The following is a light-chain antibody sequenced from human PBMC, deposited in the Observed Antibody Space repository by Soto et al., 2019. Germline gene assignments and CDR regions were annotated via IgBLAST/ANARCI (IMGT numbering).Light chain of an antibody. CDR2: LGS. CDR3: MQALQTPRT. Sequence: DIVMTQSPLSLPVTPGEPASISCRSSQSLLHSNGYNYLDWYLQKPGQPPQLLIYLGSNRASGVPDRFSGSGSGTDFTLEISRVEAEDVGVYYCMQALQTPRTFGQGTKVEIK. J-gene: IGKJ1*01. CDR1: QSLLHSNGYNY. V-gene: IGKV2-28*01.